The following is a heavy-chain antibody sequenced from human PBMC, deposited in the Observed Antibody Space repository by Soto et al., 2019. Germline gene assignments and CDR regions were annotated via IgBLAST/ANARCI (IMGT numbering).Heavy chain of an antibody. CDR2: IDWDDDK. CDR1: GFSLSTSGMC. Sequence: SGPTLVNPTQTLTLTCTFSGFSLSTSGMCVSWIRQPPGKALEWLALIDWDDDKYYSTSLKTRLTISKDTSKNQVVLTMTNMDPVDTATYYCARMYKYIAAAGSYYYGMDAWGQGTTVTVSS. CDR3: ARMYKYIAAAGSYYYGMDA. J-gene: IGHJ6*02. V-gene: IGHV2-70*01. D-gene: IGHD6-13*01.